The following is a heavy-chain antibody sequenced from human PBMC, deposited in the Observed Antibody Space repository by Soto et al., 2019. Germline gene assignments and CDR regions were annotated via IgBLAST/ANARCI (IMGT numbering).Heavy chain of an antibody. D-gene: IGHD6-19*01. J-gene: IGHJ4*02. CDR1: GFTFSDYA. Sequence: PGGSLRRSCAASGFTFSDYAIHWVRQAPGKGLEWVAVVSHDGRNTHYADSVKGRFTISRDSSKNTVSLEMPSLRAEDTAVYYCAKGGRQWLVTSDFNYWGQRPLVTVSS. CDR2: VSHDGRNT. V-gene: IGHV3-30*18. CDR3: AKGGRQWLVTSDFNY.